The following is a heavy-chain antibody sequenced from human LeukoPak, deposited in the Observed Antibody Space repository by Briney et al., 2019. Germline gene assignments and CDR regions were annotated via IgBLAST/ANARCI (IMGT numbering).Heavy chain of an antibody. D-gene: IGHD3-10*01. CDR1: GGSFSGYY. J-gene: IGHJ4*02. CDR2: INHSGST. CDR3: ARVGADGSGFLFDY. Sequence: PSETLSLTCAVYGGSFSGYYWSWIRQPPGKRRKWIGEINHSGSTNYNPSLKSRVTISVDTSKNQFSLKLSSVTAADTAVYYCARVGADGSGFLFDYWGQGTLVTVSS. V-gene: IGHV4-34*01.